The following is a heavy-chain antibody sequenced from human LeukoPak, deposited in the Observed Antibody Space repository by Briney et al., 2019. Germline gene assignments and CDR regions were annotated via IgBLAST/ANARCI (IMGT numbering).Heavy chain of an antibody. V-gene: IGHV5-51*01. J-gene: IGHJ4*02. CDR3: ARTYYYDGIGSITFDY. CDR1: GYSFTSYW. CDR2: IYPGDSNT. Sequence: GESLKISCKGSGYSFTSYWIGWVRQMPGKGLEWMGIIYPGDSNTRYSPSFRGQVTTSADKSISTAYLRWSSLKASDTAMYYCARTYYYDGIGSITFDYWGQGTLVTVSS. D-gene: IGHD3-22*01.